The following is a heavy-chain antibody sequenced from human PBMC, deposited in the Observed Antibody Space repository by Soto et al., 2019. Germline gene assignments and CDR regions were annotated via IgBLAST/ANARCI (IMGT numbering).Heavy chain of an antibody. CDR3: ARVDRSRGLYYYYGMDV. Sequence: GGSLRLSCASSGCTFSSYSMNLVRQAPGKGLEWVAFISYNGSNKYYADSVKGRFTISRDNSKNTLYLQMNSLRAEDTAVYYCARVDRSRGLYYYYGMDVWGQGTTVTVSS. V-gene: IGHV3-30*03. D-gene: IGHD3-16*01. CDR2: ISYNGSNK. CDR1: GCTFSSYS. J-gene: IGHJ6*02.